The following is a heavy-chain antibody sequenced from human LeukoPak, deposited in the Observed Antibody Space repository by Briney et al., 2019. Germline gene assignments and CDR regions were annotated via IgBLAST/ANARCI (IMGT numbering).Heavy chain of an antibody. Sequence: SETLSLTCTVSGGSISSGDYYWSWIRQPPGKGLEWIGYIYYSGSTYYNPSLKSRVTISVDTSKNQFSLKLSSVTAADTAVYYCARGLKRGYSGTYYFDYWGQGTLVTVSS. V-gene: IGHV4-30-4*01. D-gene: IGHD5-12*01. CDR1: GGSISSGDYY. CDR2: IYYSGST. CDR3: ARGLKRGYSGTYYFDY. J-gene: IGHJ4*02.